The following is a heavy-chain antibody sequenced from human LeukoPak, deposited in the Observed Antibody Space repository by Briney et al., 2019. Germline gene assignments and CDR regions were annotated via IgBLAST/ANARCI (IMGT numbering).Heavy chain of an antibody. J-gene: IGHJ6*01. CDR3: ASQNRYYGMDV. V-gene: IGHV3-66*04. D-gene: IGHD3-16*02. CDR1: GFTVTTNY. Sequence: PGGSLRLSCAAAGFTVTTNYMTWVRQAPGKGLEGVSITYSDGRTKYADSVKGRFTISKDNSNNTLHLQMNSLRGEDTAVYYCASQNRYYGMDVWGQGTTVAVSS. CDR2: TYSDGRT.